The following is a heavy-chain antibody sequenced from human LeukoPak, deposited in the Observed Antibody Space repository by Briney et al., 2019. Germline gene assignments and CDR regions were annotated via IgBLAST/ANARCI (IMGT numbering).Heavy chain of an antibody. Sequence: GGSLRLSCAASGFTFSSYGMSWVRQAPGKGLEWVSAISGSGGSTYYADSVKGRFTISRDNSKNTLYLQMNSLRAEDTAVYYCARRSGVAVAGAFDYWGQGTLVTVSS. CDR2: ISGSGGST. CDR3: ARRSGVAVAGAFDY. D-gene: IGHD6-19*01. CDR1: GFTFSSYG. V-gene: IGHV3-23*01. J-gene: IGHJ4*02.